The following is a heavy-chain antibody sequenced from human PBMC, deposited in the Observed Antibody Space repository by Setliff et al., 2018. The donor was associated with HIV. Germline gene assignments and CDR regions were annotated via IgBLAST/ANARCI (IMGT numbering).Heavy chain of an antibody. CDR3: VREGAGSGSYYLDF. D-gene: IGHD3-10*01. CDR2: IYPSGRT. CDR1: GDSMSSGDYS. Sequence: PSETLSLTCAVSGDSMSSGDYSWNWIRQSPGKGLEWIGYIYPSGRTYYNPSLKNRVTMSIDRSKKQFSLNLSSVTAADTALYFCVREGAGSGSYYLDFWGQGILVTVXS. V-gene: IGHV4-30-2*06. J-gene: IGHJ4*02.